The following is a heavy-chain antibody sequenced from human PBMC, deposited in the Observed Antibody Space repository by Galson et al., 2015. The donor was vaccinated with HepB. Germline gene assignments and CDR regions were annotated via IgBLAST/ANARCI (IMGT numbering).Heavy chain of an antibody. V-gene: IGHV3-23*01. J-gene: IGHJ4*02. CDR1: GFTFSSYA. D-gene: IGHD6-13*01. CDR3: AKSYTAYSSSCPEY. Sequence: SLRLSCAASGFTFSSYAMSWVRQAPGKGLEWVSAISAGGGSTHYADSVKGRFTISRDNSKNTLYLQMNSLRAEDTAVYYCAKSYTAYSSSCPEYWGQGTLVTVSS. CDR2: ISAGGGST.